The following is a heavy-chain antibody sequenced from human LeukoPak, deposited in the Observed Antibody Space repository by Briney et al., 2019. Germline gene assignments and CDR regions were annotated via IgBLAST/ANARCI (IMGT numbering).Heavy chain of an antibody. CDR2: IYTSGST. J-gene: IGHJ6*03. CDR1: GGSISSYY. D-gene: IGHD2-2*01. V-gene: IGHV4-4*07. CDR3: ARDLIVVVPAAMDYYYYYMDV. Sequence: SETLSLTCTVSGGSISSYYWSWIRQPAGKGLEWIGRIYTSGSTNYNPSLKGRVTMSVDTSKNQFSLKLSSVTAADTAVYYCARDLIVVVPAAMDYYYYYMDVWGKRTTVTVSS.